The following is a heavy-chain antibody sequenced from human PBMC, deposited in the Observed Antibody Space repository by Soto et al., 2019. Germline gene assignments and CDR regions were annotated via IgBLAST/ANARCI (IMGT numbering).Heavy chain of an antibody. V-gene: IGHV1-69*02. CDR2: IIPILGIA. CDR1: GGTFSSYT. CDR3: ARGPDFSPAYYYYGMDV. J-gene: IGHJ6*02. Sequence: QVQLVQSGAEVKKPGSSVKVSCKASGGTFSSYTISWVRQAPGQGLEWMGRIIPILGIANYAQKFQGRVTITADKSTSTAYMELSSLRSEDTAVYYWARGPDFSPAYYYYGMDVWGQGTTVTVSS.